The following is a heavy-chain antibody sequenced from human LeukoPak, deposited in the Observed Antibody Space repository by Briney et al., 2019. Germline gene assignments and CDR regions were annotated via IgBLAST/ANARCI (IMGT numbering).Heavy chain of an antibody. V-gene: IGHV4-39*07. CDR1: GDSISSSNYY. Sequence: SETLSLTCTVSGDSISSSNYYWGWIRQPPGKGLEWLGSIYSSGSTYYNPSLQIRVTISVDTSKNQISLKLNSVTAADTAVYYCVRDQHDYYFFYMDVWGKGTTVTVSS. J-gene: IGHJ6*03. CDR3: VRDQHDYYFFYMDV. CDR2: IYSSGST.